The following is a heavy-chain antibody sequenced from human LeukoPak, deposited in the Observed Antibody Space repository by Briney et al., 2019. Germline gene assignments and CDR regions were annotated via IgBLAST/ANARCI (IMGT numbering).Heavy chain of an antibody. J-gene: IGHJ4*02. Sequence: GASVKVSCKASGGTFSSYAISRVRRAPGQGLEWMGRIIPILGIANYAQKFQGRVTITADKSTSTAYMELSSLRSEDTAVYYCARVHDSSGYSLDYWGQGTLVTVSS. CDR2: IIPILGIA. V-gene: IGHV1-69*04. D-gene: IGHD3-22*01. CDR1: GGTFSSYA. CDR3: ARVHDSSGYSLDY.